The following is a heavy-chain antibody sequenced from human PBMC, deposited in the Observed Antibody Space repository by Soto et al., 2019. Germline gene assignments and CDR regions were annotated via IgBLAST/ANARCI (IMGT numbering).Heavy chain of an antibody. CDR2: IWSDGKKE. CDR3: ARDRDGGWFHMDV. V-gene: IGHV3-33*01. CDR1: GFPFWHYG. J-gene: IGHJ6*02. Sequence: QVQLVESGGGVVQPGRSLRLSCVGSGFPFWHYGMHWVRQAPGKGLEWVAVIWSDGKKESYADFVKGRFAISRDNFKDTLYLQVTSLRAEDTAVYYCARDRDGGWFHMDVWGQGTTFIVSS. D-gene: IGHD6-19*01.